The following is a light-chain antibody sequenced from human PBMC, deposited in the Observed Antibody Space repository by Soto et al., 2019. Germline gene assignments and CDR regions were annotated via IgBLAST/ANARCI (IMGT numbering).Light chain of an antibody. J-gene: IGKJ1*01. CDR2: GAS. CDR3: QQYCSYTTWT. V-gene: IGKV3-20*01. CDR1: QSVSSSY. Sequence: FVLTQTTGTLSLSPGERATLSCRAIQSVSSSYLAWYQQKPGQAPRLLIYGASSRATGIPDRFSGSGSGTDFTLTISSLEHEDYAVYYCQQYCSYTTWTFGQGIKVDI.